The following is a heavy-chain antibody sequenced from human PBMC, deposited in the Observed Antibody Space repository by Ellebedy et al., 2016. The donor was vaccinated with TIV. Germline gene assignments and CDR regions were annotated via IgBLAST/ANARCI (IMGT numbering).Heavy chain of an antibody. CDR1: GDSISRSSSY. D-gene: IGHD3-10*01. Sequence: ESLKISCTVYGDSISRSSSYWGWIRQPPGKGLEWIGSIYYSGSTDYNPSLKSRVTISADTSKNQLSLRLSSVTAADTAVYYCTRWFGELLYVRWFDPWGQGALVTVSS. J-gene: IGHJ5*02. CDR2: IYYSGST. CDR3: TRWFGELLYVRWFDP. V-gene: IGHV4-39*01.